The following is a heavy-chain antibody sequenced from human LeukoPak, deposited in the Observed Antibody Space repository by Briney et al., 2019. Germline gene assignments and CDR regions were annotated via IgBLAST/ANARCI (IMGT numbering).Heavy chain of an antibody. CDR1: GFTFDDYA. CDR2: ISNDGSTT. CDR3: ARAGQSSSWYLYWYFDL. V-gene: IGHV3-74*01. J-gene: IGHJ2*01. D-gene: IGHD6-13*01. Sequence: PGGSLRLSCAASGFTFDDYAMHWVRQGPGKGLVWVSRISNDGSTTSYADSVKGRVSISRDNAKNTLYLQMNSLRAEDTAVYYCARAGQSSSWYLYWYFDLWGRGTLVTVSS.